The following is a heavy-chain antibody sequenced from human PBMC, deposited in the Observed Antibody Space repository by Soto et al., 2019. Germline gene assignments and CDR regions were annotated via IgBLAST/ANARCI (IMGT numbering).Heavy chain of an antibody. CDR1: GYTFTSYG. Sequence: ASVKVSCKASGYTFTSYGISWVRQAPGQGLEWMGWISAYNGNTNYAQKLQGRVTMTTDTSTSTAYMELRSLGSDDTAVYYCARDTVVVPAAIKKNHYYYGMDVWGQGTTVTVSS. CDR3: ARDTVVVPAAIKKNHYYYGMDV. J-gene: IGHJ6*02. CDR2: ISAYNGNT. V-gene: IGHV1-18*04. D-gene: IGHD2-2*01.